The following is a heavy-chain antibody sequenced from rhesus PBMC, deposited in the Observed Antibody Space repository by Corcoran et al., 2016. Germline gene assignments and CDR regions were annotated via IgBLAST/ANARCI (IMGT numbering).Heavy chain of an antibody. Sequence: QVQLQESGPGLVKPSETLSLTCAVSGYSISSGYGWGWIRQPPGKGLEWIGQTYGGSGSTYYNPSLRRRVTVSKDTSKTQFSLKLSSVTAAGTAVYYCARAPYYYSGTFDYWGQGVLVTVSS. CDR2: TYGGSGST. V-gene: IGHV4-127*01. CDR3: ARAPYYYSGTFDY. D-gene: IGHD3-16*01. CDR1: GYSISSGYG. J-gene: IGHJ4*01.